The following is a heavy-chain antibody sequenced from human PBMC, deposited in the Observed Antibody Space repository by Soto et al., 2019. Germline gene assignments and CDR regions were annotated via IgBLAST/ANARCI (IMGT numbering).Heavy chain of an antibody. CDR3: AKGGYGSGSLGY. CDR1: GYTLTELS. J-gene: IGHJ4*02. CDR2: FDPEDGET. D-gene: IGHD3-10*01. Sequence: GASVKVSCKVSGYTLTELSMHWVRQAPGKGLEWMGGFDPEDGETIYAQKFQGRVTMTEDTSTDTAYMELSSLRSEDTAVYYCAKGGYGSGSLGYWGQGXLVTVYS. V-gene: IGHV1-24*01.